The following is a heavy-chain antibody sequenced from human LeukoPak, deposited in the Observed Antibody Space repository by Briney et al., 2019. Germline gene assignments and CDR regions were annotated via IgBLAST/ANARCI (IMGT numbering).Heavy chain of an antibody. Sequence: GGSLRLSCAASGFIFDNAWMNWVRQPPGKGLEWVGHIKSKREGGTRDYAAPVKGRFTISRDDSLDTLYLQMNRLRAEDTAEYYCIRGPTYFDYWGQGILVTVSS. V-gene: IGHV3-15*01. CDR2: IKSKREGGTR. J-gene: IGHJ4*02. CDR3: IRGPTYFDY. CDR1: GFIFDNAW.